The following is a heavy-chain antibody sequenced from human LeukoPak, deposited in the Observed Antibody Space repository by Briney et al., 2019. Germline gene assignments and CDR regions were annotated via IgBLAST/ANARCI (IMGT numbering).Heavy chain of an antibody. CDR2: IHSSGGS. J-gene: IGHJ4*02. D-gene: IGHD1-26*01. CDR3: ARLGSYHDF. CDR1: GASISNYY. V-gene: IGHV4-4*09. Sequence: PSETLSLTCTGSGASISNYYWSWLRQTPEKGLEWMGHIHSSGGSSYYTYFKSRLTLSIDTSRNPLYLKLPSVTAADTAVYFCARLGSYHDFWGQGALVTVSS.